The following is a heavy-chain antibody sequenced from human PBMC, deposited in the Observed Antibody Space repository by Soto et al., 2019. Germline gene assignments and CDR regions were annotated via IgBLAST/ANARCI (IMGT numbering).Heavy chain of an antibody. J-gene: IGHJ4*02. CDR1: GGSFNSHA. V-gene: IGHV1-69*06. CDR3: ARGAFGGGYYANFDH. Sequence: QVQLVQSGAEVKKPGSSVKVSCKASGGSFNSHAINWVRQPPGQGLEWMGGFIPVLGTANYAQKFQGRVTITADRSKTTAYMELTSLTSEDTAVYYCARGAFGGGYYANFDHWGQGTLVTVSS. CDR2: FIPVLGTA. D-gene: IGHD3-3*01.